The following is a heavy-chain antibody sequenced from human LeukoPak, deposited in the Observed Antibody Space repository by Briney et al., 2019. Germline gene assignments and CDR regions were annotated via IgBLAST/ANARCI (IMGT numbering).Heavy chain of an antibody. CDR2: ISNGGISI. J-gene: IGHJ4*02. CDR1: GFTFSDYY. V-gene: IGHV3-69-1*02. Sequence: GGSLRLSCAASGFTFSDYYMNWVRQAPGKGLQWVSSISNGGISIYYADSVKGRFTISRDNAKTSLYLQMNSLRAEDTAVYYCARDFSARGGSYFDYWGQGILVTVSS. CDR3: ARDFSARGGSYFDY. D-gene: IGHD1-26*01.